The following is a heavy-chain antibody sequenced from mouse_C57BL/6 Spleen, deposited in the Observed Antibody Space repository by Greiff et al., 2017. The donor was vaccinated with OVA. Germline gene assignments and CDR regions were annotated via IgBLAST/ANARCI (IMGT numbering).Heavy chain of an antibody. CDR3: ARDSPYGNLAMDY. CDR1: GFTFSSYA. CDR2: ISDGGSYT. V-gene: IGHV5-4*01. J-gene: IGHJ4*01. Sequence: EVQGVESGGGLVKPGGSLKLSCAASGFTFSSYAMSWVRQTPEKRLEWVATISDGGSYTYYPDNVKGRFTISRDNAKNNLYLQMSHLKSEDTAMYYCARDSPYGNLAMDYWGQGTSVTVSS. D-gene: IGHD2-1*01.